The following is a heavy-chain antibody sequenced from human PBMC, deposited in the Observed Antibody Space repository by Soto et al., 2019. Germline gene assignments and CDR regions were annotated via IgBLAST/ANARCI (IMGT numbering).Heavy chain of an antibody. D-gene: IGHD5-18*01. Sequence: ETLSLTCTVSGGSISSYYWSWIRQPPGKGLEWIGYIYYSGSTNYNPSLKSRVTISVDTSKNQFSLKLSSVTAADTAVYYCARDLDTAMVHYFDYWGQGTLVTVSS. J-gene: IGHJ4*02. CDR1: GGSISSYY. CDR2: IYYSGST. CDR3: ARDLDTAMVHYFDY. V-gene: IGHV4-59*01.